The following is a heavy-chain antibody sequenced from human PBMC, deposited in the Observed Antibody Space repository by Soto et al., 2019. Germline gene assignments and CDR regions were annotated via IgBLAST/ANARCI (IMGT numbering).Heavy chain of an antibody. CDR1: GFTFSSYG. CDR2: IWYDGSNK. CDR3: ARDDSSYYYGMDV. J-gene: IGHJ6*02. D-gene: IGHD6-13*01. V-gene: IGHV3-33*01. Sequence: GSLRLSCAASGFTFSSYGMHWVRQAPGKGLEWVAVIWYDGSNKYYADSVKGRFTISRDNSKNTLYLQMNSLRAEDTAVYYCARDDSSYYYGMDVWGQGTTVTVSS.